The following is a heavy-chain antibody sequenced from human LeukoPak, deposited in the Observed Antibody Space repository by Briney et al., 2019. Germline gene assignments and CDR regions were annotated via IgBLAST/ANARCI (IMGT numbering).Heavy chain of an antibody. CDR1: GYTFTAFY. Sequence: ASVRVSCKASGYTFTAFYMHWVRQAPGQGPEWMGRINPNSGATNFAQKFQGRVTMTSDTSISTAYMELNSLRSDDTAVYYCARDVEARTWGLGNYWGQGTLVTVSS. CDR2: INPNSGAT. CDR3: ARDVEARTWGLGNY. D-gene: IGHD7-27*01. V-gene: IGHV1-2*06. J-gene: IGHJ4*02.